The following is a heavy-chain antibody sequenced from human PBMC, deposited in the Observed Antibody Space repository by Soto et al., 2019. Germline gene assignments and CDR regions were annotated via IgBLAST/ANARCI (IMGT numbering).Heavy chain of an antibody. D-gene: IGHD3-22*01. CDR2: TSFSGYT. CDR3: VRGGNPYHYATRWPGTFDK. V-gene: IGHV4-30-4*01. CDR1: GDSVSSGDSY. Sequence: QVQLQESGPGLVKPSQTLSLTCSVSGDSVSSGDSYWSWIRQPPGKALEWIGYTSFSGYTSYSPSLKSRVTISVDMSKSQFSLRLTSVTAADTAVYYCVRGGNPYHYATRWPGTFDKWGKGTLVSVSS. J-gene: IGHJ4*02.